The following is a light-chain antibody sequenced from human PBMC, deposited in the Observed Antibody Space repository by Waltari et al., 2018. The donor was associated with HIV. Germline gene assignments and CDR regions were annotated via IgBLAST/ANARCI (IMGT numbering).Light chain of an antibody. CDR2: GAS. J-gene: IGKJ3*01. V-gene: IGKV3-20*01. CDR1: QSVGSAY. Sequence: ELVLTQSPGTLSLSPGESATLSCRASQSVGSAYLAWYQQKPGRAPRILIYGASNRADGIPDRFSGSGSWTDFTLTINRLEPEDFAVYYCHQHGDSPPFTFGPGTKVDIK. CDR3: HQHGDSPPFT.